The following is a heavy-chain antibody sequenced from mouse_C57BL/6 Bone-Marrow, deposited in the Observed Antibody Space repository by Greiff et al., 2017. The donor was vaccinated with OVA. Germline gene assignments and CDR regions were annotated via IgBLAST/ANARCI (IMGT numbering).Heavy chain of an antibody. J-gene: IGHJ3*01. CDR1: GFTFSSYT. Sequence: VQLKESGGGLVKPGGSLKLSCAASGFTFSSYTMSWVRQTPEKRLEWVATISGGGGNTYYPDSVKGRFTISRDNAKNTLYLQMSSLRSEDTALYYCARQDYYSSRAYWGQGTLVTVSA. CDR3: ARQDYYSSRAY. CDR2: ISGGGGNT. D-gene: IGHD1-1*01. V-gene: IGHV5-9*01.